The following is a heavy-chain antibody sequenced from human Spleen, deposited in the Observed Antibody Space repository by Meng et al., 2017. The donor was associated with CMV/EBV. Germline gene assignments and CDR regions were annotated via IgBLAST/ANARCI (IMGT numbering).Heavy chain of an antibody. CDR2: IYPGDSDT. Sequence: KVSCKGSGYSFTNYWIGWVRQMPGKGLEWMGIIYPGDSDTRYSPSFQGQVTISADKSISTAYLQWSSLKASDTAIYFCARHHNGMPHDAFDIWGQGTMVTVSS. CDR1: GYSFTNYW. CDR3: ARHHNGMPHDAFDI. V-gene: IGHV5-51*01. D-gene: IGHD1-1*01. J-gene: IGHJ3*02.